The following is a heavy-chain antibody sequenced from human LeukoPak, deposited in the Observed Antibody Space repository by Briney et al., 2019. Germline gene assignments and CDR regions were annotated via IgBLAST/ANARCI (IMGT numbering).Heavy chain of an antibody. CDR3: ARRTSKRWPQLLDAFDI. CDR1: GGSISSGSYY. V-gene: IGHV4-61*02. CDR2: IYTSGST. D-gene: IGHD6-19*01. Sequence: SETLSLTCTVSGGSISSGSYYWSWIRQPAGKGLEWIGRIYTSGSTNYNPSLKSRVTISVDTSKNQFSLKLGSVTAADTAVYYCARRTSKRWPQLLDAFDIWGQGTMVTVSS. J-gene: IGHJ3*02.